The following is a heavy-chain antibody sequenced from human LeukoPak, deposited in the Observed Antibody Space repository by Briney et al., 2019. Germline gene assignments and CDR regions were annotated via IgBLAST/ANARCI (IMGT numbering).Heavy chain of an antibody. V-gene: IGHV3-30*02. CDR3: APYFEGGIDY. CDR1: GFTFLSYG. D-gene: IGHD1-26*01. Sequence: PGGSLRLSCAASGFTFLSYGMHWVRQAPGKGLEWVAFIHYDGSNKYYADSVKGRFTISRDNSKNTLYLQMNSLRTEDTAVYYCAPYFEGGIDYWGQGTLVTVSS. J-gene: IGHJ4*02. CDR2: IHYDGSNK.